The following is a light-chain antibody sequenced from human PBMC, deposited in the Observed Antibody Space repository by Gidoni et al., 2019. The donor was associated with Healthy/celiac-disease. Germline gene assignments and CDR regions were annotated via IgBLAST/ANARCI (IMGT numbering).Light chain of an antibody. CDR3: QQRSNWPPLT. J-gene: IGKJ4*01. V-gene: IGKV3-11*01. CDR1: QRVSSY. Sequence: EIVLTQSPATLSLSPGERATLSCRASQRVSSYLAWYQQKPGQAPRLLIYDASTRSTGIPARFSGSGSGTDFTLTISSLEPEDFAVYYCQQRSNWPPLTFXGXTKVEIK. CDR2: DAS.